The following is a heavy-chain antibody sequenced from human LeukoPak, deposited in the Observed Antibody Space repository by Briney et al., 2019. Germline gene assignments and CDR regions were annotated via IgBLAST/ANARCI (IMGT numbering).Heavy chain of an antibody. J-gene: IGHJ4*02. CDR2: IYSGGRT. V-gene: IGHV3-66*01. CDR1: GFTVSSNF. Sequence: GGSLRLSCAASGFTVSSNFMSWVRQAPGKGLEWVSVIYSGGRTYYADSVKGRFTISRDNSKNTLYIQMNSLRAEDTAVYYCSSPSASVTVSVSYWGEGTLVSVSS. CDR3: SSPSASVTVSVSY. D-gene: IGHD2-21*02.